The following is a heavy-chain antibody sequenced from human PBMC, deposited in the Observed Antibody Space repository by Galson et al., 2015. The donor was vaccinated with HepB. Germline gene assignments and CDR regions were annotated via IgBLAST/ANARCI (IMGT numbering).Heavy chain of an antibody. D-gene: IGHD1-14*01. V-gene: IGHV4-34*01. CDR1: GGSFSGYY. J-gene: IGHJ4*02. CDR2: INHSGST. CDR3: ARVKGITKYYFDY. Sequence: LSLTCAVYGGSFSGYYWSWIRQPPGKGLEWIGEINHSGSTNYNPSLKSRVTISVDTSKNQFSLKLSSVTAADTAVYYCARVKGITKYYFDYWGQGTLVTVSS.